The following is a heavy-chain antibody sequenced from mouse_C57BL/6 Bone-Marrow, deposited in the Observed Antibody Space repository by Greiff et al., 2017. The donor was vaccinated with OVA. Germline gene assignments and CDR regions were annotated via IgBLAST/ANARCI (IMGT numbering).Heavy chain of an antibody. CDR3: ARSQLLRYPFAY. CDR1: GYAFSSSW. Sequence: VQLQQSGPELVKPGASVKISCKASGYAFSSSWMNWVKQRPGKGLEWIGRIYPGDGDTNYNGKFKGKATLTADKSSSTAYMQLSSLTSEDSAVYFCARSQLLRYPFAYWGQGTLVTVSA. J-gene: IGHJ3*01. V-gene: IGHV1-82*01. D-gene: IGHD1-1*01. CDR2: IYPGDGDT.